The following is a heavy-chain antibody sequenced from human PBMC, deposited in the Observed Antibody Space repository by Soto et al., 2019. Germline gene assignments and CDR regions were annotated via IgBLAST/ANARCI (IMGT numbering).Heavy chain of an antibody. J-gene: IGHJ6*02. Sequence: QVQLVESGGGVVQPGRSLRLSCAASGFTFSSYAMHWVRQAPGKGLERVAVISYDGSNKYYADSVKGRFTISRDNSKNTRSLQMNSLRAEDTAVYYCARGGYSSGWPDDERYYYGMDVWGQGTTVTVSS. D-gene: IGHD6-19*01. V-gene: IGHV3-30-3*01. CDR2: ISYDGSNK. CDR3: ARGGYSSGWPDDERYYYGMDV. CDR1: GFTFSSYA.